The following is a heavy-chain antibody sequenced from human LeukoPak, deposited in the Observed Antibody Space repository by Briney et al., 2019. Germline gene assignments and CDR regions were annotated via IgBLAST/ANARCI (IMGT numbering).Heavy chain of an antibody. V-gene: IGHV3-33*01. D-gene: IGHD3-22*01. CDR2: IWHDGSNK. CDR3: ARTHRRYDSSGYYSY. Sequence: GGSLRLSCAASGFTFSSYGMHWVRQAPGKGLEWVAVIWHDGSNKYYADSVEGRFTISRDNSKNTLYLQMNSLRAEDTAVYYCARTHRRYDSSGYYSYWGQGTLVTVSS. J-gene: IGHJ4*02. CDR1: GFTFSSYG.